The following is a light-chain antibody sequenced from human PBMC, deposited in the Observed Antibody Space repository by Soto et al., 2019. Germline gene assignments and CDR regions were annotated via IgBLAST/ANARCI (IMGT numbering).Light chain of an antibody. J-gene: IGKJ1*01. V-gene: IGKV1-39*01. CDR2: SAS. CDR1: QSISTY. Sequence: DIQMTQSPSSLSASVGDRVTITCRASQSISTYLNWYQQKPGKAPEFLIYSASSLQSGVPSRFSGTGSGTDFTLTINSLQPEYFATYYWQQSYSPPWTFGQGTKVEIK. CDR3: QQSYSPPWT.